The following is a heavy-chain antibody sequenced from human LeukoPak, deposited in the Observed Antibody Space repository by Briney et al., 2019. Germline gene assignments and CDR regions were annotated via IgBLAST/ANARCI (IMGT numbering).Heavy chain of an antibody. J-gene: IGHJ4*02. CDR1: GYTFTDYY. D-gene: IGHD6-19*01. Sequence: ASVKVSCKASGYTFTDYYVHWVRQAPGQGLEWMGWINPTSGFTKYVQKFQGRVTMTRDTSISTAYMELSRLRSDDTAVFYCATSSGWKSNIDYWGQGTLVTVSS. CDR3: ATSSGWKSNIDY. CDR2: INPTSGFT. V-gene: IGHV1-2*02.